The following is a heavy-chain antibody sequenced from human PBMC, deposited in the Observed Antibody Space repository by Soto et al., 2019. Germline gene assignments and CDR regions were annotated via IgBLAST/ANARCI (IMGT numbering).Heavy chain of an antibody. V-gene: IGHV4-38-2*02. Sequence: SETLSLTCAVSGDSISSGYYWAWIRQPPGKGLEWIGSIYHSGTAYYNPSLKSRVIISIDTSKNQFSLRLASVTAADTAVYYCARDRTSSGYYFDYSLDYWGQGTRVTVSS. D-gene: IGHD3-22*01. CDR3: ARDRTSSGYYFDYSLDY. J-gene: IGHJ4*02. CDR2: IYHSGTA. CDR1: GDSISSGYY.